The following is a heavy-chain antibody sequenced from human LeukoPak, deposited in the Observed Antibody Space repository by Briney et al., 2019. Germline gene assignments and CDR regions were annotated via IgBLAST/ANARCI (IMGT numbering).Heavy chain of an antibody. V-gene: IGHV6-1*01. CDR2: KYYRSKWYN. D-gene: IGHD5/OR15-5a*01. J-gene: IGHJ4*02. CDR3: ARVGYSVRSQFDY. CDR1: GDSVSSNSAA. Sequence: SQTLSLTCALCGDSVSSNSAAWNWIRQSPSRGLEWLGRKYYRSKWYNDYAVSVKSRITINPDTSKNQFSLQLNSVTPEDTAVYYCARVGYSVRSQFDYWGQGTLVTVSS.